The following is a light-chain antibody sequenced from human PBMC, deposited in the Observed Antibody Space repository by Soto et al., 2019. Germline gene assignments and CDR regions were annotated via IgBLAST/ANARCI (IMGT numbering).Light chain of an antibody. Sequence: EISMTESPATLSVSPGEGATISCRASQSVSSNLAWYQQKPGQAPRLLIYGASTRATGIPARFSGSGSGTEFTLIISSLQSEDSAVYYCQQYNSWRWPFGQGTIVAI. J-gene: IGKJ1*01. V-gene: IGKV3-15*01. CDR1: QSVSSN. CDR3: QQYNSWRWP. CDR2: GAS.